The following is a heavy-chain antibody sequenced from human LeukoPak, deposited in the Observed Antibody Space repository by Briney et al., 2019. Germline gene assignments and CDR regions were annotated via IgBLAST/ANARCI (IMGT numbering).Heavy chain of an antibody. J-gene: IGHJ4*02. CDR1: GFTFSSHP. Sequence: GGSLRPSCAASGFTFSSHPMYWVRQTPGKGLEWVALISYDGKNKYYGDSVNGRFTISRDNTKNTLYLQMNSLRADDMGVYYCVRVMTTTRNFDYWGPGTLVTVSS. CDR3: VRVMTTTRNFDY. D-gene: IGHD1-1*01. V-gene: IGHV3-30*04. CDR2: ISYDGKNK.